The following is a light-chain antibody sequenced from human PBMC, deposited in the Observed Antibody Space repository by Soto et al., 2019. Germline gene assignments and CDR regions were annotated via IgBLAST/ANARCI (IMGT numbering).Light chain of an antibody. CDR2: DVS. V-gene: IGLV2-14*03. J-gene: IGLJ1*01. CDR1: SSDVGGYNY. Sequence: SALTQPASVSGSPGQSVTISCTGTSSDVGGYNYVSWYQQNPGKAPKLIIYDVSNRPSVVSYRFSGSKSGNTASLTISGLQAADEADYYCSSYTSSSTNVFGTGTKVTVL. CDR3: SSYTSSSTNV.